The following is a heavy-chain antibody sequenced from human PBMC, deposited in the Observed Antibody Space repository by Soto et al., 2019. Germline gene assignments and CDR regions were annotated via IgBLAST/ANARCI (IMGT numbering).Heavy chain of an antibody. Sequence: QVQLEQSGPEVKRPGTSVKVSCKASGGAFGRYSVSWVRQAPGQGLEWIGGVIPVFNTSNYSLKFQGRVAIVADLSTSAVVMELRSLRSEDTALYYCARGDEMTAVTIFEYWGQGTLVTVSS. J-gene: IGHJ4*02. CDR3: ARGDEMTAVTIFEY. D-gene: IGHD4-17*01. CDR2: VIPVFNTS. CDR1: GGAFGRYS. V-gene: IGHV1-69*01.